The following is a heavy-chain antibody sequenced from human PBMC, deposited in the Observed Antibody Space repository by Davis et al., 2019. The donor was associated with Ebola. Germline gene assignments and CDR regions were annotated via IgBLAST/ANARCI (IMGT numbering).Heavy chain of an antibody. CDR3: TTGFTTSGGDGHYYYFGMDV. Sequence: GESLKISCAASGFTFTNAWMNWVRQAPGKGLEWVGRIKSKTDGGTTDYAAPVKGRFTISRDDSKTTVYLRMNSLKTEDTAVYYCTTGFTTSGGDGHYYYFGMDVWGQGTTVTVSS. CDR2: IKSKTDGGTT. J-gene: IGHJ6*02. CDR1: GFTFTNAW. D-gene: IGHD3-3*01. V-gene: IGHV3-15*07.